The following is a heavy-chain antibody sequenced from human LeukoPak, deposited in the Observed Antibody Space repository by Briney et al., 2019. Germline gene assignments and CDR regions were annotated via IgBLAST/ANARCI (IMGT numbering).Heavy chain of an antibody. CDR3: ARAGGSIFGVVIAASDY. D-gene: IGHD3-3*01. V-gene: IGHV1-2*02. J-gene: IGHJ4*02. CDR2: INPNSGGT. Sequence: ASVKVSCKASVYTFTGYYMPWVRQAPGQGLEWMGWINPNSGGTNYAQKFQGRVTMTRDTSISTAYMELSRLRSDDTAVYYCARAGGSIFGVVIAASDYWGQGTLVTVSS. CDR1: VYTFTGYY.